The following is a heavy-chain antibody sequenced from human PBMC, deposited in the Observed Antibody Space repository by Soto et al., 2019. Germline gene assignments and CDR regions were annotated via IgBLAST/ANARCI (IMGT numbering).Heavy chain of an antibody. CDR3: AHAFGGTSWPNEDLDV. CDR2: IYWDDDK. CDR1: GFSFSADGVG. Sequence: HITLKESGPTLVKPTQTLTLTCIFSGFSFSADGVGVGWIRQPPGKTLEWLASIYWDDDKRYRPSLKSRLTITKDSYKNQVVLTLTNMDPLDTATYYCAHAFGGTSWPNEDLDVWGQGTVVTVSS. V-gene: IGHV2-5*02. J-gene: IGHJ3*01. D-gene: IGHD3-16*01.